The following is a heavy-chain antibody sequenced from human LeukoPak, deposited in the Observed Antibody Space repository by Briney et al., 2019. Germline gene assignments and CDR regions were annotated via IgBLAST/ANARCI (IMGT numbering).Heavy chain of an antibody. Sequence: ASVKVSCKASGYTFTSYDINWVRQATGQGLEWMGWMNPNSGNTGYAQKLQGRVTITRNTSISTAYMELSSLRSEDTAVYYCARVHLPPEGFDIWGQGTMVTVSS. D-gene: IGHD1-14*01. V-gene: IGHV1-8*03. CDR2: MNPNSGNT. CDR3: ARVHLPPEGFDI. CDR1: GYTFTSYD. J-gene: IGHJ3*02.